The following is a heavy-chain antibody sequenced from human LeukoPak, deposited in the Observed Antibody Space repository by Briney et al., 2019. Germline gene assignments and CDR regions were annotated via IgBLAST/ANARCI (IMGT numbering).Heavy chain of an antibody. V-gene: IGHV1-8*01. Sequence: ASVKVSCKASGYTFTSYDINWVRQATGQGLEWIGWMNPNSGNTGYAQKFQGRVTMTRNTSISTAYMELSSLRSEDTAVYYCARTLYYYDSSGYYLYGMDVWGQGTTVTVSS. CDR2: MNPNSGNT. CDR1: GYTFTSYD. CDR3: ARTLYYYDSSGYYLYGMDV. J-gene: IGHJ6*02. D-gene: IGHD3-22*01.